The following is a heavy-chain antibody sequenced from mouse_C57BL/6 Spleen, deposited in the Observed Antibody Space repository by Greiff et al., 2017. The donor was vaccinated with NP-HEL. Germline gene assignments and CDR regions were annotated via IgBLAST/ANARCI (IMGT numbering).Heavy chain of an antibody. D-gene: IGHD1-1*01. J-gene: IGHJ2*01. CDR2: ISSGGSYT. V-gene: IGHV5-6*02. CDR1: GFTFSSYG. CDR3: ARLGIYYGSSYYFDY. Sequence: DVMLVESGGDLVKPGGSLKLSCAASGFTFSSYGMSWVRQTPDKRLEWVATISSGGSYTYYPDSVKGRFTISRDNAKNTLYLQMSSLKSEDTAMYYCARLGIYYGSSYYFDYWGQGTTLTVSS.